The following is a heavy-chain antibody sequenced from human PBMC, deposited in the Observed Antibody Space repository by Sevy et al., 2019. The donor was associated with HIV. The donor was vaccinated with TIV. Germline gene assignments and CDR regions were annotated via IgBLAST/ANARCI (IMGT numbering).Heavy chain of an antibody. V-gene: IGHV1-69*13. J-gene: IGHJ6*02. CDR1: GGTFSSYA. CDR2: IIPIFGTP. D-gene: IGHD3-9*01. CDR3: ARDKNYDILTGTNHYYYGMDD. Sequence: ASVKVSCKVSGGTFSSYAISWLRQAPGQRLEWMGGIIPIFGTPNYAQESQGRDTITADESTNTAYMELSSLRSEDTAVYYCARDKNYDILTGTNHYYYGMDDWGQGTTVTVSS.